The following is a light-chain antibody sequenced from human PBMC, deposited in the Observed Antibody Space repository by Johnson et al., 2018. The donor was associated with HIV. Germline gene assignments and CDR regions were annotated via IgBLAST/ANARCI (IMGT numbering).Light chain of an antibody. Sequence: SVLTQPPSVSAAPGQKVTISCSGSSSNIGNNYVSWYQQVPGTAPKLLIYEKNKRPSGIPDRFSASMSGTSATLDITGLQTGDEGDYYCGTWDTSLSVYVFGTGTKVTVL. CDR3: GTWDTSLSVYV. CDR1: SSNIGNNY. V-gene: IGLV1-51*02. CDR2: EKN. J-gene: IGLJ1*01.